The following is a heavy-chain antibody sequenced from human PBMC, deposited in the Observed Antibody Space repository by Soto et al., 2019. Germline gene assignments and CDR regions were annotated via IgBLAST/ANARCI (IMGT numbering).Heavy chain of an antibody. CDR2: ISYDGSNK. Sequence: QPGGSLRLSCAASGFTFSSYGMHWVRQAPGKGLEWVAVISYDGSNKYYADSVKGRFTISRVNSKNTLYLQMNSLRAEDTAVYYCAKISLQAVAGTDFDYWGQGTLVTVSS. CDR3: AKISLQAVAGTDFDY. D-gene: IGHD6-19*01. J-gene: IGHJ4*02. CDR1: GFTFSSYG. V-gene: IGHV3-30*18.